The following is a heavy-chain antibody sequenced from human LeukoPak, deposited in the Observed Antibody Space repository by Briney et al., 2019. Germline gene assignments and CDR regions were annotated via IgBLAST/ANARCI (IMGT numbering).Heavy chain of an antibody. CDR1: GYTFTSYG. D-gene: IGHD6-13*01. J-gene: IGHJ6*02. Sequence: ASVKVSCKASGYTFTSYGISWVRQAPGQGLEWMGWISVYNGNTNYAQKLQGRVTMTTDTSTSTAYMELRSLRSDDTAVYYCARDDSSSWNYYYGMDVWGQGTTVTVSS. CDR2: ISVYNGNT. V-gene: IGHV1-18*01. CDR3: ARDDSSSWNYYYGMDV.